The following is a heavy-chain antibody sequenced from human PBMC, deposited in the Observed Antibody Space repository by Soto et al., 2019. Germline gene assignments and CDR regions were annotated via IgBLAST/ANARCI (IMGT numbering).Heavy chain of an antibody. CDR2: IYHSGST. CDR1: GGSISSSNW. Sequence: QVQLQESGPGLVKPSGTLSLTCAVSGGSISSSNWLTWVRQPPGKGLEWIGEIYHSGSTNYNPSLAGRVPLSFSKSLTQFSPKLGSGAAAATAAYYCAGVGVWFGVYGRDVWGQGTTVTVSS. J-gene: IGHJ6*02. V-gene: IGHV4-4*02. D-gene: IGHD3-10*01. CDR3: AGVGVWFGVYGRDV.